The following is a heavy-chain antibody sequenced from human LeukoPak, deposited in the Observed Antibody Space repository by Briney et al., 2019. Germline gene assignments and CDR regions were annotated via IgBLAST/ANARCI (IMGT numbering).Heavy chain of an antibody. CDR1: GFTFDDYA. CDR3: AKASRPIVATLHSYVDY. J-gene: IGHJ4*02. CDR2: ISWDGGST. Sequence: PGGSLRLSCAASGFTFDDYAMHWVRQAPGKGLEWVSLISWDGGSTYYADSVKGRFTISRDNSKNSLYLQMNSLRAEDTALYYCAKASRPIVATLHSYVDYWGQGTLVTVSS. D-gene: IGHD5-12*01. V-gene: IGHV3-43D*03.